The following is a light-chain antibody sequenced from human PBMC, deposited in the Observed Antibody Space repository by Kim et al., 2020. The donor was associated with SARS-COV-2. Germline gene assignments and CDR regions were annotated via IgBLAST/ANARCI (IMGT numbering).Light chain of an antibody. CDR1: HCISNY. CDR2: YVS. V-gene: IGKV1-27*01. Sequence: TSLRNQVTITFPTNHCISNYLTYYHQKTVNVPRLLMNYVSTFQPGLPSRFSGSGSGTYFTLTISSLQPEDVATYYCQKCNRAPWSFRQGTKVDIK. J-gene: IGKJ1*01. CDR3: QKCNRAPWS.